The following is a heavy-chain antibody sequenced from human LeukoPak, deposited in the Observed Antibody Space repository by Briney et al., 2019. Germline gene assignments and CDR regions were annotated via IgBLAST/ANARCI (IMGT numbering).Heavy chain of an antibody. D-gene: IGHD2/OR15-2a*01. CDR3: AKDYLYLFDY. CDR2: IWYDESNK. J-gene: IGHJ4*02. Sequence: PGGSLRLSCAASGFTFSNYGMHWVRQAPGKGLEWVAVIWYDESNKYYADSVKGRFTISRDNSKNTLYLQMNSLRAEDTAVYYCAKDYLYLFDYWGQGTLVTVSS. V-gene: IGHV3-30*02. CDR1: GFTFSNYG.